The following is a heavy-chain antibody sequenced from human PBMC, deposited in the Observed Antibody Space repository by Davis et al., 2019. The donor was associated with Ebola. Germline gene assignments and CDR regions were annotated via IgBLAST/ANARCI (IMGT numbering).Heavy chain of an antibody. J-gene: IGHJ4*02. V-gene: IGHV4-34*01. CDR3: ARGNRGGYSYGPGLFTFDY. CDR2: INDSGYT. Sequence: SETLSLTCAVYGGSLSGYYWSWIRKPPGKGLEWIGEINDSGYTNYNPSLKSRVTITVDTSKNQFSLKLSSVTAADTAVYYCARGNRGGYSYGPGLFTFDYWGQGTLVTVSS. D-gene: IGHD5-18*01. CDR1: GGSLSGYY.